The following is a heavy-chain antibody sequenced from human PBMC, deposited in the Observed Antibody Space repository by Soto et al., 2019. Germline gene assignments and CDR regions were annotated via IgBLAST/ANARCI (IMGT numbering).Heavy chain of an antibody. V-gene: IGHV3-30-3*01. CDR1: GFTFISYA. CDR3: ARETAGSFDY. Sequence: GGSLRLSCAASGFTFISYAMHWVRQAPGKGLEWVAVISYDGSNKYYADSVKGRFTISRDNSKNTLYLQMNSLRAEDTAVYYCARETAGSFDYWGQGTLVTVSS. CDR2: ISYDGSNK. J-gene: IGHJ4*02.